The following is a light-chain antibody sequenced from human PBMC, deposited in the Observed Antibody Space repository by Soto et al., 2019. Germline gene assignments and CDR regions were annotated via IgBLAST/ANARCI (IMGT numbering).Light chain of an antibody. CDR3: QKYNSYSSWT. Sequence: EIVMTQSPATLSVSPGERATLSCRASQSVGTNLVWYQHKPGQAPRPLIYGASIRATGIPARFSASGSGTEFTLTISSLQPDDFATYYCQKYNSYSSWTFGQGTKVDIK. CDR2: GAS. J-gene: IGKJ1*01. CDR1: QSVGTN. V-gene: IGKV3-15*01.